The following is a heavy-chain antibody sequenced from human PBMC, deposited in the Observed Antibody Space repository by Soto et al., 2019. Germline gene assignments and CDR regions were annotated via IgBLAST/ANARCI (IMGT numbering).Heavy chain of an antibody. D-gene: IGHD2-2*01. CDR2: IYPGDSDT. J-gene: IGHJ5*02. CDR1: GYSFTSYW. CDR3: ARTPAAIAGYGWFDP. Sequence: GESLKISCKGSGYSFTSYWIGWVRQMPGKGLEWMGIIYPGDSDTRYSPSFQGQVTISADKSISTAYLQWSSLKASDTAMYYCARTPAAIAGYGWFDPWGQGTLVTVSS. V-gene: IGHV5-51*01.